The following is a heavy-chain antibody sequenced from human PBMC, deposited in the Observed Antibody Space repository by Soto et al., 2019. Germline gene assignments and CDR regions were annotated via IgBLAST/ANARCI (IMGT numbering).Heavy chain of an antibody. D-gene: IGHD6-19*01. CDR1: GYTFTSYA. Sequence: GASVKVSCKASGYTFTSYAMHWVRQAPGQRLEWMGWINAGNGNTKYSQKFQGRVTITRDTSASTVYMELSSLRSEDTSVYFCARVSGWYFLDYWGQGTLVTVSS. CDR3: ARVSGWYFLDY. V-gene: IGHV1-3*01. CDR2: INAGNGNT. J-gene: IGHJ4*02.